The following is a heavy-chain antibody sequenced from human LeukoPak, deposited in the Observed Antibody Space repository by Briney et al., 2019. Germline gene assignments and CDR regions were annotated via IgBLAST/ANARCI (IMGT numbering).Heavy chain of an antibody. CDR1: GFIFSNYW. D-gene: IGHD5-18*01. Sequence: PGGSLRLSCADFGFIFSNYWMSWVRQAPGKGLEWVANMNEDGSHVYYVGSVKGRFAISRDNAKSSLYLQMNSLRAEDTAVYYCATHSGFRHDYWGQGTLVTVSS. CDR2: MNEDGSHV. J-gene: IGHJ4*02. V-gene: IGHV3-7*01. CDR3: ATHSGFRHDY.